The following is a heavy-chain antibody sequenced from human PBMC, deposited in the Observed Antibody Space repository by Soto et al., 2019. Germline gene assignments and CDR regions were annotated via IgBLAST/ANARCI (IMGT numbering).Heavy chain of an antibody. CDR3: ARRPAYTFLDMGWFGMDV. Sequence: QLQLQESGPGLVKPSETLSLTCTVSGGSISSSSYYWGWIRQPPGKGLEWIGRIYYSGSTYYNPSLKSRVTISVDTSKNQFSLKLSSVTSADTAVYYCARRPAYTFLDMGWFGMDVWGQGTTVTVSS. D-gene: IGHD3-3*01. J-gene: IGHJ6*02. CDR2: IYYSGST. V-gene: IGHV4-39*01. CDR1: GGSISSSSYY.